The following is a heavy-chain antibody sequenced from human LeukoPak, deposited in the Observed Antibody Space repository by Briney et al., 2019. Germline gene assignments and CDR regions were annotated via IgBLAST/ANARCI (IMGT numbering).Heavy chain of an antibody. CDR3: TMSTITTAGTLKDY. Sequence: AYAASVKGRFTISRDDSKNAAYLQMNSLKNEDTAAYYCTMSTITTAGTLKDYWGRGTLVTVSS. D-gene: IGHD5/OR15-5a*01. J-gene: IGHJ4*02. V-gene: IGHV3-73*01.